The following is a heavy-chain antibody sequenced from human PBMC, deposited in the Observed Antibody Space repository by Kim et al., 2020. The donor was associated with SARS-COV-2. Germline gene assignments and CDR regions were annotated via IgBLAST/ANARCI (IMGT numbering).Heavy chain of an antibody. CDR3: VRDRMGGAFDI. CDR1: GFTFSAYD. CDR2: ITKSSATI. Sequence: GGSQRLSCATSGFTFSAYDMNWVRRAPGKGLEWLSFITKSSATIYYANSVKGRFTISRDNAKNSLYLQMNSLRDEDTALYYCVRDRMGGAFDIWGQGTMVTVSS. J-gene: IGHJ3*02. V-gene: IGHV3-48*02. D-gene: IGHD3-16*01.